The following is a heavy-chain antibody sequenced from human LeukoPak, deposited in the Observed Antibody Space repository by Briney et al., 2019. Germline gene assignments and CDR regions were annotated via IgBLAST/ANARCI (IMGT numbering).Heavy chain of an antibody. V-gene: IGHV4-59*01. Sequence: PSETLSLTCTVSGGSISSYYWSWIRQPPGKGLEWIGYIYYSGSTNYNPSLKSRVTISVDTSKNQFSLKLSSVTAADTAVYYCARKGRGSSGWYDYWGQGTLVTVSS. CDR3: ARKGRGSSGWYDY. CDR2: IYYSGST. J-gene: IGHJ4*02. D-gene: IGHD6-19*01. CDR1: GGSISSYY.